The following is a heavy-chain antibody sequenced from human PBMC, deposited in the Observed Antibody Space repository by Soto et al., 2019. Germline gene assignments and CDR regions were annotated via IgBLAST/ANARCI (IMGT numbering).Heavy chain of an antibody. J-gene: IGHJ6*02. CDR2: IIPIFGTA. Sequence: SVKVSCKASGGTFSSYAISWVRQAPGQGLEWMGGIIPIFGTANYAQKFQGRVTITADKSTSTAYMELSSLRSEDTAVYYCARAIVVVPAASYYYGMDVWGQGTTVTVSS. D-gene: IGHD2-2*01. CDR1: GGTFSSYA. V-gene: IGHV1-69*06. CDR3: ARAIVVVPAASYYYGMDV.